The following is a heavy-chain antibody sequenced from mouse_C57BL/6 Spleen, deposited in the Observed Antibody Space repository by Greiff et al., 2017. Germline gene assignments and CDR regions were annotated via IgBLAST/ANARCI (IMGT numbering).Heavy chain of an antibody. CDR2: IYPGNSDT. V-gene: IGHV1-5*01. CDR1: GYTFTSYW. J-gene: IGHJ4*01. Sequence: VQLQQSGTVLARPGASVKMSCKTSGYTFTSYWMHWVKQRPGQGLEWIGAIYPGNSDTSYNQKFKGKAKLTAVTSASTAYMELSSLTNEDSAVYYCTRKDDGYHYYAMDYWGQGTSVTVSS. D-gene: IGHD2-3*01. CDR3: TRKDDGYHYYAMDY.